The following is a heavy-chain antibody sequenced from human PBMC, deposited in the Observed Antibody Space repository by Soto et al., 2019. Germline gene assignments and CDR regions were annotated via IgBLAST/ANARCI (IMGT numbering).Heavy chain of an antibody. Sequence: ASVKVSCKASGYTFTSYYMHWVRQAPGQGLEWMGIINPSGGSTSYAQKFQGRVTMTRDTSTSTVYMELSSLRSEDTAVYYCARDRGVVVVPAAMSLQTWGQGTLVTV. CDR2: INPSGGST. CDR3: ARDRGVVVVPAAMSLQT. V-gene: IGHV1-46*03. CDR1: GYTFTSYY. D-gene: IGHD2-2*01. J-gene: IGHJ5*02.